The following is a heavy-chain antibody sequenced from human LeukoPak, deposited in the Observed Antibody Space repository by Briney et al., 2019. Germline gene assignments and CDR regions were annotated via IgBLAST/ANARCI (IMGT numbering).Heavy chain of an antibody. J-gene: IGHJ4*02. CDR2: INHSGST. D-gene: IGHD1-1*01. CDR1: GGSFSGYY. Sequence: SETLSLTCAVYGGSFSGYYWSWIRQPPGKGLEWIGEINHSGSTNYNPSLKSRVTISVDTSKNQFSLKLSSVTAADTAVYYCARGRCNYHYWGQGTLVTVSS. CDR3: ARGRCNYHY. V-gene: IGHV4-34*01.